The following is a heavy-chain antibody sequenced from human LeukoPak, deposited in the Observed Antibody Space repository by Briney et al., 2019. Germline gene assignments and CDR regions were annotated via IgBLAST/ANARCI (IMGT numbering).Heavy chain of an antibody. CDR1: GGTFSTYA. J-gene: IGHJ3*02. Sequence: WASVKVSCKASGGTFSTYAISWVRQAPGQGLEWMGGIIPIFGTANYAQKFQGRVTITADESTSTAYVELSSLRSEDTAVYYCARERDVKWELLWSAFDIWGQGTMVTVSS. CDR3: ARERDVKWELLWSAFDI. V-gene: IGHV1-69*13. D-gene: IGHD1-26*01. CDR2: IIPIFGTA.